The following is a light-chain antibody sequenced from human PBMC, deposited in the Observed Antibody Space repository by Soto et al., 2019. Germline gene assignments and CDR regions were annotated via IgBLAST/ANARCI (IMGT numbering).Light chain of an antibody. J-gene: IGKJ4*01. V-gene: IGKV1-39*01. Sequence: DIQMTQSPSSLSASLVYRFTITCRASQSIGRFLNWHQQKPGKAPNVLINVASTLRSGVPSRFSGSGSGTDFNLTINSLQPEDFATYFCQQSFTTPLTFGGGTKVDIK. CDR3: QQSFTTPLT. CDR2: VAS. CDR1: QSIGRF.